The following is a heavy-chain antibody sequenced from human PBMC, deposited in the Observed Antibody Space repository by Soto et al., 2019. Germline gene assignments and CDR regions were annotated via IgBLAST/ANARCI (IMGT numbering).Heavy chain of an antibody. D-gene: IGHD3-10*01. J-gene: IGHJ6*02. CDR2: IDPSDSYT. Sequence: GESLKISCKGSGYSFTTYWISWVRQMPGKGLEWMGRIDPSDSYTNYSPSFQGHVTITTDKSITTAYLQWSSLKASDTAMYYCTTCGGLDYYYSMGFWGQGTPVNVSS. CDR1: GYSFTTYW. CDR3: TTCGGLDYYYSMGF. V-gene: IGHV5-10-1*01.